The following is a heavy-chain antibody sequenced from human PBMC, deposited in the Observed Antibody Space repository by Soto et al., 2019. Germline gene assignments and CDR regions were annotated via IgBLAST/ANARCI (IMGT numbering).Heavy chain of an antibody. D-gene: IGHD2-21*01. Sequence: QITLKESGPTLVKPTQTLTLTCTFSGFSLSTTGVGVGWIRQPPGKALEWLALIYWDDDKRDNPSLKSRLTITNDTSKNQVVLTMTNMDPVDTATYYCVQSRCGGDCLQSYSSHSYYGLDVWGQGTTVTVSS. CDR3: VQSRCGGDCLQSYSSHSYYGLDV. CDR2: IYWDDDK. CDR1: GFSLSTTGVG. V-gene: IGHV2-5*02. J-gene: IGHJ6*02.